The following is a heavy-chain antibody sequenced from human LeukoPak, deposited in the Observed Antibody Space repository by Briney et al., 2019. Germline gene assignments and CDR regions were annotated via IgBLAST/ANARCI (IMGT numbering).Heavy chain of an antibody. CDR1: GGSISSNPNY. CDR2: MLDSATT. CDR3: ARVSWGYDYQGYYYYYMDV. J-gene: IGHJ6*03. D-gene: IGHD5-12*01. Sequence: PSETLSLTCSVSGGSISSNPNYWVWIRQPPGKGLEWIASMLDSATTYYNPSLKSRVTISLDTSKNQFSLKLSSVTAADTAVYYCARVSWGYDYQGYYYYYMDVWGKGTTVTVSS. V-gene: IGHV4-39*07.